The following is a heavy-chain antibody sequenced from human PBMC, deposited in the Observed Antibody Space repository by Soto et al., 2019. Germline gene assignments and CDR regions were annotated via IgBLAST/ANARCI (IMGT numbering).Heavy chain of an antibody. CDR1: GYTFTSYG. CDR2: ISAYNGDT. V-gene: IGHV1-18*01. Sequence: ASVKGSCKAAGYTFTSYGSSWVRQAPGQGLEWMGWISAYNGDTNYAQKLQGRVTMTTDTSTSTAYMELRSLMSDDTAVYYCARAPRSSWYAPWGQGTLVTVSS. J-gene: IGHJ5*02. CDR3: ARAPRSSWYAP. D-gene: IGHD6-13*01.